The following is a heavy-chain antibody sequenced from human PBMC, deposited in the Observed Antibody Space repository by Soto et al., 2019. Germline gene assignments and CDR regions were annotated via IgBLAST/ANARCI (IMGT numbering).Heavy chain of an antibody. CDR3: ARVNGDYAFDAFDI. J-gene: IGHJ3*02. Sequence: AASVKVSCKASGYTFTSYGISWVRQAPGQGLEWMGWISAYNGNTNYAQKLQGRVTMTTDTSTSTAYMELRSLRSDDTAVYYCARVNGDYAFDAFDIWGQGTMVTVSS. V-gene: IGHV1-18*01. CDR1: GYTFTSYG. D-gene: IGHD4-17*01. CDR2: ISAYNGNT.